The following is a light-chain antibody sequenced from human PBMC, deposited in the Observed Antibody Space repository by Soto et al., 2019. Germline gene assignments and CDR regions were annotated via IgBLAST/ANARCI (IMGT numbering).Light chain of an antibody. V-gene: IGKV1-5*01. Sequence: DIQMTQSPSTLSASVGDRVTITCRASQGISSWLDWYQQKPGKAPKLLIYDASSLESGVPSRFSGSGSGTEFTLTLSSRRPDDFAIYDCQQYNSYSRPLTFGQGTKVEIK. CDR2: DAS. CDR3: QQYNSYSRPLT. CDR1: QGISSW. J-gene: IGKJ1*01.